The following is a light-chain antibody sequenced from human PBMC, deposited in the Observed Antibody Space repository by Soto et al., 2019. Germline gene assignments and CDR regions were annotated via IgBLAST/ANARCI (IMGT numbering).Light chain of an antibody. CDR2: GAS. CDR3: QQYGSSPWT. Sequence: EIVMTQSPATLSVSPGAIATLYFSASQSVSRNFLAWYRQKPGQAPRLLIYGASNRATDTPDRFSGSGSGADFSLTISRLEPEDFAVYYCQQYGSSPWTFGQGTKVDNK. J-gene: IGKJ1*01. V-gene: IGKV3-20*01. CDR1: QSVSRNF.